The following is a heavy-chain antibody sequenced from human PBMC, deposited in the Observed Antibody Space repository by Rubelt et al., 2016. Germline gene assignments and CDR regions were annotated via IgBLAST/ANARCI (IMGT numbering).Heavy chain of an antibody. CDR2: IDHSGSS. V-gene: IGHV4-34*01. D-gene: IGHD6-25*01. Sequence: QVQLQQWGAGLLRPSETLSLTCAVSGGSFSAYYRSWIRQPPGKGLEWFGEIDHSGSSNYNPSLPSLVTISVDTSRSQFPLKLTSWNARETAVYYCGGGVYSSAWATGWYGWDGWGQGTTVTV. J-gene: IGHJ6*02. CDR1: GGSFSAYY. CDR3: GGGVYSSAWATGWYGWDG.